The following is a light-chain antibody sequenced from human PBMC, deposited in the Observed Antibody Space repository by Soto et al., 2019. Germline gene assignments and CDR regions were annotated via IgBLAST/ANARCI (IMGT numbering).Light chain of an antibody. Sequence: QSALTQPASVSRSPGQSITISCTGTSSDIGGYNYVSWYQQHPGKAPKLMIYDVSNRPSGVSNRFSGSKSGNTASLTISGLQAEDEADYYCSSYTNSSVVFGGGTKLTV. CDR1: SSDIGGYNY. CDR2: DVS. V-gene: IGLV2-14*01. J-gene: IGLJ3*02. CDR3: SSYTNSSVV.